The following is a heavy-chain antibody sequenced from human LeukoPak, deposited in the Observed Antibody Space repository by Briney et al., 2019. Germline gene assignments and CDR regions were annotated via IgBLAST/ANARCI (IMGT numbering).Heavy chain of an antibody. CDR1: GYSISSGYY. CDR3: ARDVVAAPGTWDY. CDR2: IYTSGST. D-gene: IGHD6-13*01. V-gene: IGHV4-4*07. Sequence: SETLSLTCTVSGYSISSGYYWGWIRQPAGKGLEWIGRIYTSGSTNYNPSLKSRVTMSVDTSKNQFSLKLSSVTAADTAVYYCARDVVAAPGTWDYWGQGTLVTVSS. J-gene: IGHJ4*02.